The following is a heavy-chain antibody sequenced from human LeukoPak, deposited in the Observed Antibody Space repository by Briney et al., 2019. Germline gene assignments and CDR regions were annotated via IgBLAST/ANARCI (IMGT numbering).Heavy chain of an antibody. CDR1: VYTFTSYY. V-gene: IGHV1-46*01. CDR2: INPSGGST. Sequence: ASVKVSCEASVYTFTSYYMHRVRRAPGQGLEWMGIINPSGGSTSYAQKFQGRVTMTRDTSTSTVYMELSSLRPEDTAVYYCARTARSHSSGWYRTGYYFDYWGQGTLVTVSS. D-gene: IGHD6-19*01. J-gene: IGHJ4*02. CDR3: ARTARSHSSGWYRTGYYFDY.